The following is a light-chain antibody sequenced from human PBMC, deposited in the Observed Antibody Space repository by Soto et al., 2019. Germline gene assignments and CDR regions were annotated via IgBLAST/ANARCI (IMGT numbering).Light chain of an antibody. CDR3: QSYDSSLRALYV. CDR2: GNN. J-gene: IGLJ1*01. V-gene: IGLV1-40*01. Sequence: QSVLTQPPSVSGAPGQRVTISCTGSSSNIGAGYEVHWYQQLPGTAPKLLIYGNNNRPSGVPDRFSGSKSATSASLAITGLGAEDEAVYYCQSYDSSLRALYVFGTGTKATAL. CDR1: SSNIGAGYE.